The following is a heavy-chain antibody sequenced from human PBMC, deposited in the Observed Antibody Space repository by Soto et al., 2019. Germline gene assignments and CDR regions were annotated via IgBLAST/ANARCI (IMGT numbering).Heavy chain of an antibody. J-gene: IGHJ4*02. D-gene: IGHD3-10*01. Sequence: QVQLVQSGAELKKPGSTVKVSCKASVGTFSFYTINWVRQAPGLGLEWMGRVNPILSMSNYAQKFQGRVTMTADKSTSTAYMELRSLRSEYTAFYYCATSYGSGYRAFDYWGQGALVTVSS. CDR3: ATSYGSGYRAFDY. CDR2: VNPILSMS. V-gene: IGHV1-69*02. CDR1: VGTFSFYT.